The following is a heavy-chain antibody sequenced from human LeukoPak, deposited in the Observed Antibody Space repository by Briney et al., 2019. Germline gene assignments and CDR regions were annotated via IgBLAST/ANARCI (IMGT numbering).Heavy chain of an antibody. CDR2: IYYSGST. Sequence: PSETLSLTCTVSGGSISSYYWSWIRQPPGKGLEWIGYIYYSGSTNYNPSLKSRVTISVDTSKNQFSLKLSSVTAADTAVYYCARGYKGSYGYGYWGQGTLVTVSS. V-gene: IGHV4-59*01. J-gene: IGHJ4*02. CDR3: ARGYKGSYGYGY. CDR1: GGSISSYY. D-gene: IGHD5-18*01.